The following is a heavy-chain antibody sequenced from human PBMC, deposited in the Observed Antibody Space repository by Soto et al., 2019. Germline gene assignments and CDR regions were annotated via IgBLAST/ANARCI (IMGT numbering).Heavy chain of an antibody. V-gene: IGHV1-69*01. D-gene: IGHD3-10*01. J-gene: IGHJ5*02. CDR3: ARGVSGSYSSPLDR. Sequence: GXSVKVSFKPSGGSFSIYAFNLVRHTPGQGLEWMGGIIPIFGTATYAQKFQGRVTITAEDATSTAYMEVRALRSEDTAVYFCARGVSGSYSSPLDRWGQGALVTVS. CDR1: GGSFSIYA. CDR2: IIPIFGTA.